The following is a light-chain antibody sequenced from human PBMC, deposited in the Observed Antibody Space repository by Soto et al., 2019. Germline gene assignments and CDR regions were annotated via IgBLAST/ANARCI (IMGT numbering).Light chain of an antibody. V-gene: IGKV3-20*01. J-gene: IGKJ5*01. CDR3: PEYGFSPIT. CDR1: QSVSSN. Sequence: NVQRQSQATMSESAGERATISCRASQSVSSNLAWHQQRPGQAPRLLIYAASSRATGSPDRFSGGGSGTDFTLTISCLEPEQFAVYYCPEYGFSPITFGQGTRLEIK. CDR2: AAS.